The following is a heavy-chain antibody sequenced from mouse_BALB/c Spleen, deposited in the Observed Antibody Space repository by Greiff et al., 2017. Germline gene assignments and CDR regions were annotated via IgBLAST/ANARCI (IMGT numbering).Heavy chain of an antibody. CDR3: AWDTTAYAMDY. CDR1: GFTFSSYA. V-gene: IGHV5-9-4*01. D-gene: IGHD1-2*01. Sequence: EVKLMESGGGLVKPGGSLKLSCAASGFTFSSYAMSWVRQSPEKRLEWVAEISSGGSYTYYPDTVTGRFTISRDNAKNTLYLEMSSLRSEDTAMYYCAWDTTAYAMDYWGQGTSVTVSS. J-gene: IGHJ4*01. CDR2: ISSGGSYT.